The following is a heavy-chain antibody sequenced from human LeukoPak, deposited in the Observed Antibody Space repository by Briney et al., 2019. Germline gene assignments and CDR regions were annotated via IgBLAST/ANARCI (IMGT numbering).Heavy chain of an antibody. Sequence: ASAKVSCKASGYTFTGYYMHWVRQAPGQGLEWMGWINPNSGGTNFAQKFQGRVTMTRDTSISTAYMELSSLTSDDTAVYYCARGRFSGYGADWGQGTLVTVSS. CDR2: INPNSGGT. V-gene: IGHV1-2*02. J-gene: IGHJ4*02. D-gene: IGHD5-12*01. CDR3: ARGRFSGYGAD. CDR1: GYTFTGYY.